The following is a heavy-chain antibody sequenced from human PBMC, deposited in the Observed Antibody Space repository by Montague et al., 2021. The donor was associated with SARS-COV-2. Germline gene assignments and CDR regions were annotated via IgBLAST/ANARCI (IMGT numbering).Heavy chain of an antibody. CDR2: IYYSGST. D-gene: IGHD3-10*01. J-gene: IGHJ4*02. CDR1: GGSISSSTYY. Sequence: SETLSLTCTVSGGSISSSTYYWGWIRQPPGKGLEWIGSIYYSGSTYYNPSLKSRVTMSVDTSKNQFSLKLSSVTAADTAVYYCARLGLLWFGELWNWGQGTLVTVSS. V-gene: IGHV4-39*01. CDR3: ARLGLLWFGELWN.